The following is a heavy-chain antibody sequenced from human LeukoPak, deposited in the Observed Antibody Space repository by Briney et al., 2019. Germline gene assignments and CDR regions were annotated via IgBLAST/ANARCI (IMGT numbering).Heavy chain of an antibody. Sequence: GGSLRLSCAASEFTFSSYSMNWVREAPGKGLEWVSYITSSSSGLWYADSVKGRFTISRDNAKNSLYLQMNSLRDEDTAVYYCARDRGRVFDYWGQGTLVTVSS. CDR2: ITSSSSGL. CDR1: EFTFSSYS. V-gene: IGHV3-48*02. J-gene: IGHJ4*02. D-gene: IGHD3-16*01. CDR3: ARDRGRVFDY.